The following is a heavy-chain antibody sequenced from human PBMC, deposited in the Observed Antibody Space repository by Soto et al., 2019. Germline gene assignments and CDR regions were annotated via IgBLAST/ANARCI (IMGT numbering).Heavy chain of an antibody. Sequence: GGSLRLSCATSGFTFSNFDMHWVRQVPGKGLEWVSAIGAARDPYYLGSVKGRFTISRENAKNSVYLQMNDLRAGDSAVYYCARAYTGRLPRRADYYYAMDVWGQGTTVTVSS. V-gene: IGHV3-13*05. CDR2: IGAARDP. CDR3: ARAYTGRLPRRADYYYAMDV. D-gene: IGHD2-2*02. J-gene: IGHJ6*02. CDR1: GFTFSNFD.